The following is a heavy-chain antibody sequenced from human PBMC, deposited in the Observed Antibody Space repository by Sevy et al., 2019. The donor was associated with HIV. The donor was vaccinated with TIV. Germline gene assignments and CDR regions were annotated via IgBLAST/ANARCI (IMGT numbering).Heavy chain of an antibody. D-gene: IGHD3-22*01. Sequence: GGSLRLSCAASGFTVSSNYMSWVRQAPGKGLEWVSVIYSGGSTYYADSVKGRFTISRDNSKNTRYLQMNSLRAEDTAVYYCARAEYYYDSSGYYGDAFDIWGQGTMVTVSS. J-gene: IGHJ3*02. CDR1: GFTVSSNY. CDR2: IYSGGST. CDR3: ARAEYYYDSSGYYGDAFDI. V-gene: IGHV3-53*01.